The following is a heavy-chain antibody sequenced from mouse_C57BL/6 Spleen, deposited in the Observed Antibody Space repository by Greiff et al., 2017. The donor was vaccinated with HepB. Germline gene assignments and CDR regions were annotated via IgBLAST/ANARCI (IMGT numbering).Heavy chain of an antibody. CDR1: GFTFSDYG. CDR3: ARGDYGSSSPYAMDY. J-gene: IGHJ4*01. V-gene: IGHV5-17*01. Sequence: EVQRVESGGGLVKPGGSLKLSCAASGFTFSDYGMHWVRQAPEKGLEWVAYISSGSSTIYYADTVKGRFTISRDNAKNTLFLQMTSLRSEDTAMYYCARGDYGSSSPYAMDYWGQGTSVTVSS. CDR2: ISSGSSTI. D-gene: IGHD1-1*01.